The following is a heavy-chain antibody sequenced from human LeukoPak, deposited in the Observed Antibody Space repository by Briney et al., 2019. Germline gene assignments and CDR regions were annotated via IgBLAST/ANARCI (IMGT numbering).Heavy chain of an antibody. V-gene: IGHV3-23*01. Sequence: GGSLRLSCAASGFTFSSYAISWVRQAPGKGLEWVSAISGSGGSTYYADSVKGRFTISRDNSKNTLYLQMNSLRAEDTAVYYCAKLSYIAAAAPHFDYWGQGTLVTVSS. D-gene: IGHD6-13*01. CDR1: GFTFSSYA. CDR3: AKLSYIAAAAPHFDY. CDR2: ISGSGGST. J-gene: IGHJ4*02.